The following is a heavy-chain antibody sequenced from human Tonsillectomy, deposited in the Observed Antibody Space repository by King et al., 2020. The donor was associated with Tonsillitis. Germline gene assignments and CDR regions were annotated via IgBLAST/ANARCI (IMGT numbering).Heavy chain of an antibody. CDR3: AREPRQLATRPPFDY. D-gene: IGHD6-6*01. V-gene: IGHV1-69*09. CDR2: IIPILGIA. J-gene: IGHJ4*02. Sequence: QLVQSGAEVKKPGSSVKVSCKASGGTFSNYGISWVRQAPGQGLEWMGRIIPILGIAKNAQKFQGRVTITADKSTSPAYMELSSLRSEDTAVYYCAREPRQLATRPPFDYWGQGTLVTVSS. CDR1: GGTFSNYG.